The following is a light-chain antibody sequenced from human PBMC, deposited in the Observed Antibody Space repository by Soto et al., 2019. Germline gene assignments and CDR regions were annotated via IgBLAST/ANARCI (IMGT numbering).Light chain of an antibody. CDR3: ISYTSNSSPYV. V-gene: IGLV2-14*01. CDR2: EVT. Sequence: ALAQPASVSGSPGQSITISCTGTSSDVGGYNYVSWYQHHPGKAPKLIIYEVTNRPSGVSNRFSGSKSGNTASLTISGLQAEDEAAYYCISYTSNSSPYVFGTGTKVTVL. CDR1: SSDVGGYNY. J-gene: IGLJ1*01.